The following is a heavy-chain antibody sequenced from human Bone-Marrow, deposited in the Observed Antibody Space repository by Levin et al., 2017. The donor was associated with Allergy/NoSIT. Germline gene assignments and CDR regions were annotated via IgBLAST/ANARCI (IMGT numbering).Heavy chain of an antibody. Sequence: GGSLRLSCAASGFTFSSYGMHWVRQAPGKGLEWVAVISYDGSKKYYADFVKGRFTISRDNSKNTLYLQMNSLRAEDTAVYYSIRGYYGMDVWGQGTTVTVSS. CDR2: ISYDGSKK. CDR3: IRGYYGMDV. V-gene: IGHV3-30*03. CDR1: GFTFSSYG. J-gene: IGHJ6*02.